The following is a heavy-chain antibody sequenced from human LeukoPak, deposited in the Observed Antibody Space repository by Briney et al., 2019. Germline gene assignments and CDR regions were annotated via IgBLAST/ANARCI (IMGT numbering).Heavy chain of an antibody. V-gene: IGHV3-9*01. CDR2: ISWNSGSI. Sequence: PGGSLRLSCAASGFTFDDYAMHWVRQAPGKGLEWVSGISWNSGSIGYADSVKGRFTVSRDNAKNSLYLQMNSLRAEGTALYYCAKEEAGTYFDYWGQGTLVTVSS. CDR1: GFTFDDYA. CDR3: AKEEAGTYFDY. J-gene: IGHJ4*02. D-gene: IGHD6-13*01.